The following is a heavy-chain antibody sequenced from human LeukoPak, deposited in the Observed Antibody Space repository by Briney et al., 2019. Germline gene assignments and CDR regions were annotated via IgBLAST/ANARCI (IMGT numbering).Heavy chain of an antibody. CDR3: ARDLSLRFGEFPDAFDI. D-gene: IGHD3-10*01. J-gene: IGHJ3*02. CDR1: GFTFSSYS. Sequence: AGGSLRLSCAASGFTFSSYSMNWVRQAPGKGLEWVSSISSSSSYIYYADSVKGRFTISRDNAKNSLYLQMNSLRAEDTAAYYCARDLSLRFGEFPDAFDIWGQGTMVTVSS. V-gene: IGHV3-21*01. CDR2: ISSSSSYI.